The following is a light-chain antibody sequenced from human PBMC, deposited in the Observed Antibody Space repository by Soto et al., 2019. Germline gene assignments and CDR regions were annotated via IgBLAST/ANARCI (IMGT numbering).Light chain of an antibody. CDR3: AAWDDSLSGVV. J-gene: IGLJ2*01. Sequence: QLVLTQPPSASGTPGQRVTISCPGSSSNIGSNYVYWYQQLSGTAPKLLIYRNYHRPSGVPDRFSGSKSGTSASLAISGLRSEDEADYYCAAWDDSLSGVVFGGGTKVTVL. V-gene: IGLV1-47*01. CDR1: SSNIGSNY. CDR2: RNY.